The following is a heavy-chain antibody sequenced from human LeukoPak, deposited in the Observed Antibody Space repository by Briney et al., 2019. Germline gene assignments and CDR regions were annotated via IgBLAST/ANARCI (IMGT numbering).Heavy chain of an antibody. D-gene: IGHD6-13*01. CDR1: GYTFTSYY. V-gene: IGHV1-46*01. Sequence: ASVKVSCKASGYTFTSYYMHWVRQAPRQGLEWMGIINPSGGSTSYAQKFQGRVTMTRDTSTSTVYMELSSLRSEDTAVYYCALGYSMGEQRLWGQGTMVTVSS. CDR2: INPSGGST. J-gene: IGHJ3*01. CDR3: ALGYSMGEQRL.